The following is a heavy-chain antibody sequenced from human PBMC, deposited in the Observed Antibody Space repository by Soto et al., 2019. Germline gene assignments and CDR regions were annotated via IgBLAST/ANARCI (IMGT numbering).Heavy chain of an antibody. CDR1: GFTFSSYA. J-gene: IGHJ4*02. CDR2: ISYDGSNK. Sequence: QVQLVESGGGVVQPGRSLRLSCAASGFTFSSYAMHWVRQAPGKGLEGVAVISYDGSNKYYADSVKGRFTISRDNSKNTLYLQMNSLRAEDTAVYYCARDDYGDYWGQGTLVTVSS. V-gene: IGHV3-30-3*01. CDR3: ARDDYGDY.